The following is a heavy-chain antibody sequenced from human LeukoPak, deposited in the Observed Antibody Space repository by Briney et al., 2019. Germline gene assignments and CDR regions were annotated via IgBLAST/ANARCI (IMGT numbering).Heavy chain of an antibody. CDR2: ISSSSSYI. Sequence: GGSLRLSCAASGFTFSSYGMNWVRQAPGKGLEWVSSISSSSSYIYYADSVKGRFTISRDNAKNTLYLQMNSLRADDTAVYYCAKDTPLCYFDYWGQGTLVTVSS. J-gene: IGHJ4*02. V-gene: IGHV3-21*01. CDR3: AKDTPLCYFDY. D-gene: IGHD3-16*01. CDR1: GFTFSSYG.